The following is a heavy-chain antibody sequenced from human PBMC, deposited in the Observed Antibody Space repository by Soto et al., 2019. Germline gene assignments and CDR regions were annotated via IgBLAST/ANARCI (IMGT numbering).Heavy chain of an antibody. CDR3: AGGDCSGPTCFIGGTH. J-gene: IGHJ4*02. D-gene: IGHD2-15*01. V-gene: IGHV3-74*01. Sequence: EVHLAESGGGLVQPGGSLRLSCVASGFIFTDHWMHWVRQAPGKALVWVARINSGGTRVNYADFVMGRFTISRDNAQATLDLQVTTLVFGDAAISYCAGGDCSGPTCFIGGTHWGQGALVTVSS. CDR1: GFIFTDHW. CDR2: INSGGTRV.